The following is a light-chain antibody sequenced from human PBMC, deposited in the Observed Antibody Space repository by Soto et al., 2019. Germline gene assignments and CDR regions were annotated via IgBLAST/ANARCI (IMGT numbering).Light chain of an antibody. Sequence: QSALTQPASVSGSPRQSITISCTGTSSNVGYYNYVSWFQQHPGKAPRLVISDVTNRPSGVSNRFSGSKSGNTASLTISGLQAEDEAHYYCSSYTTSSTHVFGTGTKVTVL. CDR2: DVT. CDR1: SSNVGYYNY. V-gene: IGLV2-14*03. CDR3: SSYTTSSTHV. J-gene: IGLJ1*01.